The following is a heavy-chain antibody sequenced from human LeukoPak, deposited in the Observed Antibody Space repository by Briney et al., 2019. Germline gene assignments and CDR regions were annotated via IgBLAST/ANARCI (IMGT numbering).Heavy chain of an antibody. CDR2: INSGGST. CDR3: ARRRPLDY. V-gene: IGHV3-66*04. CDR1: GFTVSSNY. Sequence: GGSLRLSCAASGFTVSSNYMSWVRQAPGKGLEWVSVINSGGSTYYADSVEGRFTISRDSSKDTLFLQLNSLRAEDTAVYYCARRRPLDYSGQGTLCTVSS. J-gene: IGHJ4*02.